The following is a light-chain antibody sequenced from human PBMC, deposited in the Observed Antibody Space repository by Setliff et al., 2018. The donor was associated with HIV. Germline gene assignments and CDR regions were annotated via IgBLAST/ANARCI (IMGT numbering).Light chain of an antibody. CDR2: KAS. Sequence: DIQMTQSPSTLSASVGDRVTVTCRASQSISTWLAWYQQKSGKAPKLLIYKASSLESGVPSRFSGSGSGTEFTLTISSLQPDDFAAYYCQQYNSYPYTFGQGTKVDIK. J-gene: IGKJ2*01. V-gene: IGKV1-5*03. CDR3: QQYNSYPYT. CDR1: QSISTW.